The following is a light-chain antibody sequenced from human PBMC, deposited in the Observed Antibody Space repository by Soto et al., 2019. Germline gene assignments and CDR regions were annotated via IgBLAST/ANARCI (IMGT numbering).Light chain of an antibody. J-gene: IGLJ3*02. Sequence: QSALTQPASVSGSPGQSITIFCTGTSSDVGAYKFVSWYRHHPGRAPQVMIYEVTNRPSGVSSRFSGSKSGNTASLTISGLQPEDEGDYYCSSYSSTSNPWVFGGGTKVNVL. CDR2: EVT. CDR1: SSDVGAYKF. V-gene: IGLV2-14*01. CDR3: SSYSSTSNPWV.